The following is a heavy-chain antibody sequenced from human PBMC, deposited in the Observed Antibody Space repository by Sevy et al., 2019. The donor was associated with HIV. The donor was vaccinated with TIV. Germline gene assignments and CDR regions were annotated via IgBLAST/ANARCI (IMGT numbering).Heavy chain of an antibody. Sequence: GGSLRLSCAASGFTVSDNYMAWVRLAPGKGLEWVSLIDSDGSAYYADSVKGRFTISRDNVKNTLYLQINALRAEDTGLYFCARDRYYDASGCYYYYYGMDVWGQGTTVTVSS. J-gene: IGHJ6*02. V-gene: IGHV3-66*01. CDR2: IDSDGSA. CDR1: GFTVSDNY. CDR3: ARDRYYDASGCYYYYYGMDV. D-gene: IGHD3-22*01.